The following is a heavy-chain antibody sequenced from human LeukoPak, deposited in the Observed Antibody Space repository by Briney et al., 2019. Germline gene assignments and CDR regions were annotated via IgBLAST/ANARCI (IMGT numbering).Heavy chain of an antibody. CDR3: ASGGYIYGYDFSFYY. CDR2: IKKDGSEK. V-gene: IGHV3-7*03. CDR1: GFTFSSYW. Sequence: GGSLRLSCAASGFTFSSYWMSWVRQAPGKGLEWVANIKKDGSEKYFVDSVKGRFTISRDNAKNSLYLQMNSLRAEDTAVYYCASGGYIYGYDFSFYYWGQGTLVTVSS. J-gene: IGHJ4*02. D-gene: IGHD5-18*01.